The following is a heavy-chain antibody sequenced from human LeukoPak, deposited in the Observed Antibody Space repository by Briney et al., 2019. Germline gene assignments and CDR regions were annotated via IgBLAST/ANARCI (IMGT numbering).Heavy chain of an antibody. CDR3: ARHPTLRYGPSYYFDY. Sequence: SETLSLTCTVSGGSISSSSCYWGWIRQPPGKGLEWIGSIYYSGSTYYNPSLKSRVTISVDTSKNQFSLKLSSVTAADTAVYYCARHPTLRYGPSYYFDYWGQGTLVTVSS. J-gene: IGHJ4*02. D-gene: IGHD1-14*01. CDR2: IYYSGST. CDR1: GGSISSSSCY. V-gene: IGHV4-39*01.